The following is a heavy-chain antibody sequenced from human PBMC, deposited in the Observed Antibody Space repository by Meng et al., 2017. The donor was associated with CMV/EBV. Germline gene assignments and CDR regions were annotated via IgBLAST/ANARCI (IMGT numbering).Heavy chain of an antibody. V-gene: IGHV1-69*12. CDR1: GGTFDSYA. CDR3: ARVCGGSCFDY. Sequence: QVPVVQAGAGVKKPGSSVKVSGKASGGTFDSYAISWVRQAPGQGLEWMGGIIPIFGTANYAQKFQGRVTITADESTSTAYMELSSLRSEDTAVYYCARVCGGSCFDYWGQGTLVTVSS. D-gene: IGHD2-15*01. CDR2: IIPIFGTA. J-gene: IGHJ4*02.